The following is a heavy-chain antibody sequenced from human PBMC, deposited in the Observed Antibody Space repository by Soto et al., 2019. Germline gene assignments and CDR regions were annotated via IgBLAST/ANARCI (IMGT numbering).Heavy chain of an antibody. D-gene: IGHD2-21*01. CDR2: VYHTGST. V-gene: IGHV4-4*02. J-gene: IGHJ4*02. Sequence: QVQLRQSGPRLARPSGTLSLTCVVSGDSISSTHWWTWVRQTPGTGLEWIGGVYHTGSTKYNPSRTSRIPSSQDTSKNHFALNLKSLTAADTAVYYCATLPPRIVVTILPIPSRGQGTQVTVSS. CDR3: ATLPPRIVVTILPIPS. CDR1: GDSISSTHW.